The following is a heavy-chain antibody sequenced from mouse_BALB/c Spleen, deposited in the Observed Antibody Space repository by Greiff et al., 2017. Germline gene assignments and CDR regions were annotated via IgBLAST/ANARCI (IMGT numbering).Heavy chain of an antibody. D-gene: IGHD1-1*01. J-gene: IGHJ1*01. CDR1: GFSLTSYG. CDR3: ARGSLRGYWYFDV. CDR2: IWAGGST. Sequence: QVQLKESGPGLVAPSQSLSITCTVSGFSLTSYGVHWVRQPPGKGLEWLGVIWAGGSTNYNSALMSRLSISKDNSKSQVFLKMNSLQTDDTAMYYCARGSLRGYWYFDVWGAGTTVTVSS. V-gene: IGHV2-9*02.